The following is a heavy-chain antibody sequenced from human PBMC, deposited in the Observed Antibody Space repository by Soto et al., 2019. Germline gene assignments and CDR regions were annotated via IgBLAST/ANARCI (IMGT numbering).Heavy chain of an antibody. J-gene: IGHJ4*02. V-gene: IGHV3-23*01. CDR3: AKALYSSSSGGFDY. CDR1: GFTFSSYA. D-gene: IGHD6-6*01. Sequence: GGSLRLSCAASGFTFSSYAMSWVRQAPGKGLEWVSAISGSGGSTYYADSVKGRFTISRDNSKNTLYLQMNSLRAEDTAVYYWAKALYSSSSGGFDYWGQGTLVTVSS. CDR2: ISGSGGST.